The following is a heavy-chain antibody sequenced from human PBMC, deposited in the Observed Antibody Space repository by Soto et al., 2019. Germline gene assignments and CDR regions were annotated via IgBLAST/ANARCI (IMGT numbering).Heavy chain of an antibody. CDR1: GGTFSSYA. V-gene: IGHV1-69*06. CDR3: VVCCVGASCYYFEY. CDR2: IIPIFGTA. D-gene: IGHD2-2*01. J-gene: IGHJ4*02. Sequence: ASVKVSCKASGGTFSSYAISWVRQAPGQGLEWMGGIIPIFGTANYAQKFQGRVTITADKSTSTAYMELSSLRSEDTAGYYCVVCCVGASCYYFEYWGQGDLGSVSS.